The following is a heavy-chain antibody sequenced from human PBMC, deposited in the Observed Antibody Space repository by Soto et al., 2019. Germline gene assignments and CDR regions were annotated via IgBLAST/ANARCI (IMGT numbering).Heavy chain of an antibody. D-gene: IGHD6-19*01. CDR1: GFAVSSKY. CDR3: VRSTGWPGFDF. Sequence: EVQLVESGGGLIQPGGSLRLSCAASGFAVSSKYMTWVGQAPGKGLEWVSVIYGGGTTYYADSVKGRFTISRNTSKKTWYLQMNSLRAEYTAVYYGVRSTGWPGFDFWGDGTVVTVTS. J-gene: IGHJ4*01. CDR2: IYGGGTT. V-gene: IGHV3-53*01.